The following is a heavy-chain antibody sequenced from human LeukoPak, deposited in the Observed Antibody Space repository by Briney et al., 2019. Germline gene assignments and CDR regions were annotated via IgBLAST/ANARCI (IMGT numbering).Heavy chain of an antibody. D-gene: IGHD3-9*01. CDR2: VQSAGNT. V-gene: IGHV4-59*08. J-gene: IGHJ5*02. CDR1: GDSISSYF. CDR3: ARLGASYDILTGETNWFDP. Sequence: PSETLSLTCSVSGDSISSYFWSWIRQPPGKGLEWIGYVQSAGNTQYNPSLESRVTISVDTSRNQFSLKLSSMTAADTAVYYCARLGASYDILTGETNWFDPWGQGTLVTVSS.